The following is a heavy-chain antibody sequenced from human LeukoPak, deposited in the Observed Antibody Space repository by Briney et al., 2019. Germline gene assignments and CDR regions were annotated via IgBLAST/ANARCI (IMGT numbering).Heavy chain of an antibody. Sequence: SETLSLTCAVYGESFSGYYWRWIRQPPGKGLEGIGEITHSGSTNYTPPLKSRVTISLDTSNNQFSLKLSSVTAADTAVYYCARSEDGYYYNCFGPWGQGTLVTVSS. CDR1: GESFSGYY. CDR2: ITHSGST. CDR3: ARSEDGYYYNCFGP. J-gene: IGHJ5*02. V-gene: IGHV4-34*01. D-gene: IGHD4-17*01.